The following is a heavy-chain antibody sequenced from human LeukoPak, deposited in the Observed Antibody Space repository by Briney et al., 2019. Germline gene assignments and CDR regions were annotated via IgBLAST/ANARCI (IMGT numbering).Heavy chain of an antibody. D-gene: IGHD3-10*01. CDR1: GDTFSSYA. CDR3: ARDLLRFGELSGGSRPAYYFDY. V-gene: IGHV1-69*01. CDR2: IIPIFGTA. Sequence: SVKVSCKASGDTFSSYAISWVRQGPGQGLEWMGGIIPIFGTANYAQKFQGRVTITADESTSTAYMELSSLRSEDTAVYYCARDLLRFGELSGGSRPAYYFDYWGQGTLVTVSS. J-gene: IGHJ4*02.